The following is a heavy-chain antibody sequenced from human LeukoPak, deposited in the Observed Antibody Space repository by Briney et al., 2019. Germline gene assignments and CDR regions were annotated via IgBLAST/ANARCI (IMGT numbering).Heavy chain of an antibody. Sequence: GGSLRLSCAASGFTFSSYAMSWVRQAPGKRLEWVSAISGGGGTTYYADSVKGRFTISRDNSKNTLSLQMNSLRAEDTAVYYCAKDLVPGVRGVTNYFDYWGQGTLVTVSS. CDR2: ISGGGGTT. V-gene: IGHV3-23*01. CDR3: AKDLVPGVRGVTNYFDY. J-gene: IGHJ4*02. D-gene: IGHD3-10*01. CDR1: GFTFSSYA.